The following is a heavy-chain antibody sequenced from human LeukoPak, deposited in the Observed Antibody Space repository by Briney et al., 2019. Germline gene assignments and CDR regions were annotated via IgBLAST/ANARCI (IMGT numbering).Heavy chain of an antibody. J-gene: IGHJ1*01. Sequence: GGPLRLSCAASGFTFDRHYMTWVRQAPGKGLEGVANIKQDGSEKNYVDSVKGRFTISRDNAKKSLYLQMNSLRAEDTAVYYCATYSSSNGREFQYWGQGTLVTVSS. CDR2: IKQDGSEK. CDR1: GFTFDRHY. V-gene: IGHV3-7*01. D-gene: IGHD2-2*01. CDR3: ATYSSSNGREFQY.